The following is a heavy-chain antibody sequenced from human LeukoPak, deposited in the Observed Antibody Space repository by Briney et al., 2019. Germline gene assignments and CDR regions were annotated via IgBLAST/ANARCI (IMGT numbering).Heavy chain of an antibody. CDR1: GFTFSDYT. CDR3: ATNLFCASASCL. CDR2: IGTAGIYT. D-gene: IGHD2-2*01. V-gene: IGHV3-21*01. J-gene: IGHJ4*02. Sequence: GGSLRLSCAASGFTFSDYTMNWVRQAPGKGLEWLSSIGTAGIYTFYADSVQGRFTISTDNATDSLYLEMKSLRVEDTATYYCATNLFCASASCLWGQGTLVTVSS.